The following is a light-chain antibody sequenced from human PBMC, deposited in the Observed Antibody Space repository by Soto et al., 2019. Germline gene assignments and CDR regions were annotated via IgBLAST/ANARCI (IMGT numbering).Light chain of an antibody. Sequence: QSALIQPPSASGSPGQSVTISCTGTSSDVGGYNYVSWYQQHPGKAPRHIISEVNKRPSGVPDRFSGSKSGNTASLTVSGLQAEDEADYYCSSYAGTNNLVFGGGTKVTVL. CDR1: SSDVGGYNY. J-gene: IGLJ3*02. V-gene: IGLV2-8*01. CDR2: EVN. CDR3: SSYAGTNNLV.